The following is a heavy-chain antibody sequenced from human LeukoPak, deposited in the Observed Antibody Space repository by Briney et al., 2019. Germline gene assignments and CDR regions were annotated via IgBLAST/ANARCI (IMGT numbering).Heavy chain of an antibody. Sequence: GGSLRLSCAASGFTFSRYWMHWVRQAPGKGLVCVSRINSDGSTTSYADSVKGRFTISRDNAKNTLYLQMNSLRAEDTAVYYCASYFGSGITWGQGTLVTVSS. D-gene: IGHD3-10*01. CDR1: GFTFSRYW. CDR2: INSDGSTT. J-gene: IGHJ4*02. V-gene: IGHV3-74*01. CDR3: ASYFGSGIT.